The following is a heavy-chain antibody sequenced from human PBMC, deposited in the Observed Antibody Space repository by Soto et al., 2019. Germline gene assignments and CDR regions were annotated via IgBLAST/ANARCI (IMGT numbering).Heavy chain of an antibody. CDR3: ARHGDAAAGRSDMCYYGIDG. Sequence: SSGTHSWDWHSQPPGKGLDWIGSIYYSGSTYYNPSLKSRVTISVDTSKNQFSLKLSSVTAADTAVYYCARHGDAAAGRSDMCYYGIDGCGQGT. D-gene: IGHD6-13*01. CDR2: IYYSGST. J-gene: IGHJ6*02. V-gene: IGHV4-39*01. CDR1: SSGTHS.